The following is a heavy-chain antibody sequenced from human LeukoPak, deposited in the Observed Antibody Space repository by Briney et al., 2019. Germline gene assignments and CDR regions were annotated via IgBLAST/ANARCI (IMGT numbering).Heavy chain of an antibody. J-gene: IGHJ4*02. D-gene: IGHD3-22*01. CDR1: GYTFTGYY. Sequence: ASVKVSCKASGYTFTGYYMHWVRQAPGQGLGWMGRINPNSGGTNYAQKFQGRVTMTRDTSISTAYMELSRLRSDDTAVYYCARAREYYYDSSGLDYWGQGTLVTVSS. CDR3: ARAREYYYDSSGLDY. V-gene: IGHV1-2*06. CDR2: INPNSGGT.